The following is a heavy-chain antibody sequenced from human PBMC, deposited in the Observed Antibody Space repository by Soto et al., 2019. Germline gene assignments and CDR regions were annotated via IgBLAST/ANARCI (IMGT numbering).Heavy chain of an antibody. J-gene: IGHJ1*01. Sequence: GPLRLSCAASGFTFDDNGMSWVRQAPGKGLEWVSGINWNGGSTGYADSVKGRFTISRDNAKNSLYLQMNSLRAEDTALYYCARSRFDSPGFQHWGQGTLVTVSS. CDR2: INWNGGST. CDR1: GFTFDDNG. V-gene: IGHV3-20*04. CDR3: ARSRFDSPGFQH. D-gene: IGHD3-3*01.